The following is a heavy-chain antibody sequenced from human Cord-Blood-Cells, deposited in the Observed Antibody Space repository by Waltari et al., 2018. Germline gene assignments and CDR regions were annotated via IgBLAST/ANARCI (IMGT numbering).Heavy chain of an antibody. D-gene: IGHD3-9*01. Sequence: QVQLQQWGAGLLKPSETLSLTCAVYGGSFSGSYWRWLRQPPAKGLEWIGEINHSGSTNYTPSLKSRVTISVDTSKNQFSLKLSSVTAADTAVYYCARWSSNYDILTGYPVFDYWGQGTLVTVSS. CDR2: INHSGST. V-gene: IGHV4-34*01. CDR3: ARWSSNYDILTGYPVFDY. CDR1: GGSFSGSY. J-gene: IGHJ4*02.